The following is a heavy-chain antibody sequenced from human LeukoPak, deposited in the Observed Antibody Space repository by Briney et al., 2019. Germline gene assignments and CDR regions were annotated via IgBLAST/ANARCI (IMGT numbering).Heavy chain of an antibody. CDR3: GRDPKLGIRGYTYGYIDF. Sequence: WASVKVSCKASGYTFTGYYIHWVRQAPGQGLEWMGWINTNTGNPTYAQGFFTGRYVFSLDTSVNTAYLQITGLKADDTAVYYCGRDPKLGIRGYTYGYIDFWGQGTLVTVAS. J-gene: IGHJ4*02. CDR1: GYTFTGYY. V-gene: IGHV7-4-1*02. D-gene: IGHD5-18*01. CDR2: INTNTGNP.